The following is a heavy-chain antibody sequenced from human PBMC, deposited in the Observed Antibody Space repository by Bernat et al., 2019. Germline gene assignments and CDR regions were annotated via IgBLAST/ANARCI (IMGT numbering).Heavy chain of an antibody. CDR2: IYYSGST. CDR1: GGSISSYY. V-gene: IGHV4-59*01. D-gene: IGHD6-19*01. CDR3: AREEYSSGSEYFQH. J-gene: IGHJ1*01. Sequence: QVQLQESGPGLVKPSETLSLTCTVSGGSISSYYWSWIRQPPGKGLEWIGYIYYSGSTNYNPSLKSRVTISVDTSKNQFSLKLSSVTAADTAVYYCAREEYSSGSEYFQHWGRGTLVTVSS.